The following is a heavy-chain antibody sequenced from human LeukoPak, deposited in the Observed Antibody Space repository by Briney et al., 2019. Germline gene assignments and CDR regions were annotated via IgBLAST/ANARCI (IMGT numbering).Heavy chain of an antibody. CDR1: GGSISSGGYY. Sequence: SETLSLTCTVSGGSISSGGYYWSWIRQHPGKGLEWIGYIYYSGSTYYNPSLKSRVTISVDTSKNQFSLKLSSVTAADTAVYYCARDYPQTCGYSGYDYSGYYYGMDVWGQGTTVTISS. J-gene: IGHJ6*02. CDR3: ARDYPQTCGYSGYDYSGYYYGMDV. V-gene: IGHV4-31*03. D-gene: IGHD5-12*01. CDR2: IYYSGST.